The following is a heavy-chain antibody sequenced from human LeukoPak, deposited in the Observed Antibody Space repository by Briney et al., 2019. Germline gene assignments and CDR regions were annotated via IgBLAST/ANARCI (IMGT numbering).Heavy chain of an antibody. CDR2: IYHSGST. CDR3: ARNTTEAVTAKWFDP. J-gene: IGHJ5*02. Sequence: KPSETLSLTCAVSGYSISSGDYWGWIRQPPGKGLEWIGSIYHSGSTHYNPSLKSRVTISVDTSKNQFSLKLSSVTAADTAVYYCARNTTEAVTAKWFDPWGQGTLVTVSS. V-gene: IGHV4-38-2*01. CDR1: GYSISSGDY. D-gene: IGHD2-21*02.